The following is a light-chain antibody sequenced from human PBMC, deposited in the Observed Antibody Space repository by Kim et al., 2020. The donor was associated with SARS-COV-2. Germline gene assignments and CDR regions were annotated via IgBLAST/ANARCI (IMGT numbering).Light chain of an antibody. CDR3: QQYNNLQAIT. J-gene: IGKJ5*01. CDR2: DAS. Sequence: SVGDSVTRNCQARQDIRKFLNWYQHKPGKAPELLISDASTWRTGVPARCSGSASGTHFTFTISNLQPEDIATYYCQQYNNLQAITFGQGTRLEIK. CDR1: QDIRKF. V-gene: IGKV1-33*01.